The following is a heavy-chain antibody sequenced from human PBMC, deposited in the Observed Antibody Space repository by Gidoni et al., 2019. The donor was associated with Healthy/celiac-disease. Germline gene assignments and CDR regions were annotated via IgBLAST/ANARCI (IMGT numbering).Heavy chain of an antibody. CDR3: ARLPDSANGDSYWYFDL. CDR1: GFDFRYYY. J-gene: IGHJ2*01. Sequence: QVQLVESGGGLVKPGGSLRLSCAASGFDFRYYYMSWIRQAPGKGLEWVSYISRSSKYTNYADSVKGRFTISRDNAKRSLYLQMNTLRAEDTAVYYCARLPDSANGDSYWYFDLWGRGTLVTVSS. D-gene: IGHD2-21*01. V-gene: IGHV3-11*05. CDR2: ISRSSKYT.